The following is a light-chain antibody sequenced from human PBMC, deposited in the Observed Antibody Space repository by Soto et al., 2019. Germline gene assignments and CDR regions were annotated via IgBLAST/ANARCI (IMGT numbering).Light chain of an antibody. J-gene: IGLJ2*01. CDR2: DVS. V-gene: IGLV2-14*03. CDR1: SSDVGGYNY. CDR3: SSYTTSSTLS. Sequence: QSVLTQPASVSGSPGQSITISCTGTSSDVGGYNYVSWYQQHPGKAPKLVIYDVSNRTSGVSHRFSGSKSGNTASLTISGLQAEDEADYYCSSYTTSSTLSFGGGTKLTVL.